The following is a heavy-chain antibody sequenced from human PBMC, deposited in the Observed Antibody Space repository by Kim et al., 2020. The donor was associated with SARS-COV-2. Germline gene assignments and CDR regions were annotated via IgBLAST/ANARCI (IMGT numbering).Heavy chain of an antibody. CDR1: GFTVSSNY. V-gene: IGHV3-53*04. CDR2: IYSGGST. J-gene: IGHJ3*02. CDR3: ARDQKGIAAAGDQPGAFDI. Sequence: GGSLRLSCAASGFTVSSNYMSWVRQAQGKGLEWVSVIYSGGSTYYADSVKGRFTISRHNSKNTLYLQMNSLRAEDTAVYYCARDQKGIAAAGDQPGAFDIWGQGTMVTVSS. D-gene: IGHD6-13*01.